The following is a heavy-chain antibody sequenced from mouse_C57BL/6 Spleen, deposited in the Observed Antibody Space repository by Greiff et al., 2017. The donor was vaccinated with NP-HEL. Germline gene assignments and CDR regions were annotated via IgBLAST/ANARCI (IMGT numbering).Heavy chain of an antibody. J-gene: IGHJ2*01. CDR3: ARGGTGYFDY. V-gene: IGHV1-82*01. Sequence: QVQLQQSGPELVKPGASVKISCKASGYAFSSSWMNWVKQRPGKGLEWIGMIHPNSGSTNYNEKFKSKATLTVDKSSSTAYMQLSSLTSEDSAVYYCARGGTGYFDYWGQGTTLTVSS. CDR1: GYAFSSSW. D-gene: IGHD3-3*01. CDR2: IHPNSGST.